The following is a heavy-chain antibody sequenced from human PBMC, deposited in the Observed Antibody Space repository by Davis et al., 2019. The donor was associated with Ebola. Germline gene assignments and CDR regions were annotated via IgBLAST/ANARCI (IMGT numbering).Heavy chain of an antibody. CDR1: GFTFSNYW. J-gene: IGHJ5*02. Sequence: PGGSLSLSCEASGFTFSNYWMHWVRQAPGKGLEWVGKIKYDGSDKYYVDSVKGRFTISRDNAKNSLYLQMNSLTVEDTAIYYCAKDSGWQMSPWGQGTLVIVSS. CDR2: IKYDGSDK. V-gene: IGHV3-7*01. D-gene: IGHD6-19*01. CDR3: AKDSGWQMSP.